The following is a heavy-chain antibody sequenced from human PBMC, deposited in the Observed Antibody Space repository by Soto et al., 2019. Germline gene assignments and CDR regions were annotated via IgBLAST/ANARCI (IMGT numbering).Heavy chain of an antibody. D-gene: IGHD6-6*01. CDR2: ISASGDAI. Sequence: EVQLVESGGGLVQPGGSLRLSCAASGFAFSTYSMNWVRQAPGKGLEWISIISASGDAIYYADSGRGRFTISRDIAESSLYLQVNTPRAEDTAVYYCARLYITSSVNRWFDPWGQGTLVTVSS. CDR1: GFAFSTYS. V-gene: IGHV3-48*01. CDR3: ARLYITSSVNRWFDP. J-gene: IGHJ5*02.